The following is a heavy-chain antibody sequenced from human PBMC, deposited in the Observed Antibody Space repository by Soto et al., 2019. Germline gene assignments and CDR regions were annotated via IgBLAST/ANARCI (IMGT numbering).Heavy chain of an antibody. CDR1: GFTFSSYD. D-gene: IGHD2-2*01. J-gene: IGHJ4*02. V-gene: IGHV3-23*01. Sequence: EVQLLESGGGFVQPGGSLRLSCAASGFTFSSYDMSWVRQAPGKGLAWVSGISGSGAGTYYADSVKGRFTISRDNSKNTVFLQMNSLRAEDTAVYYCAKVVPPAIKKYYFADWGQGTLVTVSS. CDR2: ISGSGAGT. CDR3: AKVVPPAIKKYYFAD.